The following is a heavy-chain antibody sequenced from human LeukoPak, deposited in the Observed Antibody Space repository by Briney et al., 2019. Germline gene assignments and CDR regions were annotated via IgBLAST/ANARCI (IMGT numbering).Heavy chain of an antibody. Sequence: GGSLRLSCAASGFTFDDYGMSWVRQAPRKGLEWVSGINWNGGSTGYADSVKGRFTISRDNAKNSLYLQMNSLRAEDTALYYCARSGGAYYYYYYYMDVWGKGTTVTVSS. CDR2: INWNGGST. D-gene: IGHD3-10*01. V-gene: IGHV3-20*04. J-gene: IGHJ6*03. CDR1: GFTFDDYG. CDR3: ARSGGAYYYYYYYMDV.